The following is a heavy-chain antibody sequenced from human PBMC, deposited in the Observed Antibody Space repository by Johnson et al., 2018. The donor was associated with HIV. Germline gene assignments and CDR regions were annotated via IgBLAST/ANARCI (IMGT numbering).Heavy chain of an antibody. CDR2: ISYDGSNK. J-gene: IGHJ3*02. CDR3: ASSGSGWYYDAFDI. CDR1: GFTFSSYA. V-gene: IGHV3-30-3*01. D-gene: IGHD6-19*01. Sequence: QVQLVESGGGVVQPGGSLRLSCAASGFTFSSYAMHWVRQAPGKGLEWVAVISYDGSNKYYADSVKGRFTISRDNSKNTLYLQMNSLRAEDTAVYYCASSGSGWYYDAFDIWGQGTMVTVSS.